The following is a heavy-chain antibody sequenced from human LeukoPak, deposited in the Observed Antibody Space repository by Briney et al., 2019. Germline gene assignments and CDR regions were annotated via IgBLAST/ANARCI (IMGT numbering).Heavy chain of an antibody. CDR3: ARGNTAMVFFDY. Sequence: GGSLRLSCAASGFTFSSYSMNWVRQAPGKGLEWVSSISSSGSYIYYADSLRGRFTITRDNAKNSLYLQMNCLRAEDTAVYYCARGNTAMVFFDYWGQGTLVTVSS. J-gene: IGHJ4*02. CDR1: GFTFSSYS. CDR2: ISSSGSYI. V-gene: IGHV3-21*01. D-gene: IGHD5-18*01.